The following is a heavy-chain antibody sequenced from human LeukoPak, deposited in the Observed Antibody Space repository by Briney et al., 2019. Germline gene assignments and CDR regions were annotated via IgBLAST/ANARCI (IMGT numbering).Heavy chain of an antibody. V-gene: IGHV1-2*02. D-gene: IGHD4-17*01. CDR2: LTPKTGGT. CDR3: ARWAPHGYGDYGFDY. CDR1: GYPFTDYY. J-gene: IGHJ4*02. Sequence: ASVKVSCKASGYPFTDYYIHWVRQAPGQGLEWMGWLTPKTGGTNYGQKFQGRVTMTRDTSTRTAFLELSGLTSDDTAVYFCARWAPHGYGDYGFDYWGQGTLVTVSS.